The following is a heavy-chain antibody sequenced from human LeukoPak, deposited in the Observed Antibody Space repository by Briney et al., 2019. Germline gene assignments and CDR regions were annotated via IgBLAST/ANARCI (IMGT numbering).Heavy chain of an antibody. CDR2: IIPIFGTA. CDR1: GGTFSSYA. V-gene: IGHV1-69*13. Sequence: SVKVSCKASGGTFSSYAISWVRQAPGQGLEWMGGIIPIFGTANYAQKFQGRVTITADESTSTAYMELGSLRSEDTAVYYCADLWGSYRGLDYWGQGTLVTVSS. J-gene: IGHJ4*02. D-gene: IGHD3-16*02. CDR3: ADLWGSYRGLDY.